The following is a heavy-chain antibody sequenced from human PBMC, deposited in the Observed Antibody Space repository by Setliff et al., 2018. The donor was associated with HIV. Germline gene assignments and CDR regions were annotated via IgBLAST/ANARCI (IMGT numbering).Heavy chain of an antibody. CDR2: IYTSGST. J-gene: IGHJ5*02. Sequence: PSETLSLTCTVSGGSISSGSYYWSWIRQPAGKGLEWTGHIYTSGSTNYNPSLKSRVTISVDTSKNQFSLKLSSVTAADTAVYYCARDMTYYFDSSGSFGWFDPWGQGTLVTVSS. CDR1: GGSISSGSYY. D-gene: IGHD3-22*01. V-gene: IGHV4-61*09. CDR3: ARDMTYYFDSSGSFGWFDP.